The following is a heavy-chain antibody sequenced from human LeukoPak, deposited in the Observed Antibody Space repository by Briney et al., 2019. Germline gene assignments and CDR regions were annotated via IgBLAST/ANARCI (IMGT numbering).Heavy chain of an antibody. D-gene: IGHD6-19*01. V-gene: IGHV4-34*01. CDR1: GGSLSGYY. CDR3: ARKGIAVTDSHWYFDL. CDR2: INHSGST. J-gene: IGHJ2*01. Sequence: SETLSLTCAVYGGSLSGYYWSWIRQPPGKGLEWIGEINHSGSTNYNPSLKSRVTISVDTSKNQFSLKLSSVTAADTAVYYCARKGIAVTDSHWYFDLWGRGTLVTVSS.